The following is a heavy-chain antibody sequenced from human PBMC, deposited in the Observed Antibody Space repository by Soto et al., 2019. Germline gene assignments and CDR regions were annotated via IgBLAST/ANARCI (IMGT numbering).Heavy chain of an antibody. J-gene: IGHJ6*02. CDR1: GGTFSSYA. D-gene: IGHD2-2*01. V-gene: IGHV1-69*06. Sequence: QVQLVQSGAEVKKPGSSVKVSCKASGGTFSSYAISWVRQAPGQGLEWMGGSIPISDTTNYAQKFQGRVTMAADKSTSTAYMELSSLRSEDTAVYYCARSQGSSTSLEIYYYYYYGMDVWGQGTTVTVTS. CDR2: SIPISDTT. CDR3: ARSQGSSTSLEIYYYYYYGMDV.